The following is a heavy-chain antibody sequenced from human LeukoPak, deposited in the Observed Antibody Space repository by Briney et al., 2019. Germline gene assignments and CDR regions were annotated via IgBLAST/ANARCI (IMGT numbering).Heavy chain of an antibody. J-gene: IGHJ4*02. Sequence: GESLRLSCAASGFTFSSYAMYWVRQAPGKGLEYVSAISTNGGSTDYANSVKGRFTISRDNSKNTLYLQMGNLRAEDMAVYYCAGGSSWYRGIDYWGQGTLVPVSS. CDR1: GFTFSSYA. V-gene: IGHV3-64*01. CDR2: ISTNGGST. CDR3: AGGSSWYRGIDY. D-gene: IGHD6-13*01.